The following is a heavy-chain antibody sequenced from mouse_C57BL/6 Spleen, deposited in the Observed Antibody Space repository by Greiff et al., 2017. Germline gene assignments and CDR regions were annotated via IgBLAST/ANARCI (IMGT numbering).Heavy chain of an antibody. J-gene: IGHJ2*01. CDR1: GFSFNTYA. D-gene: IGHD1-1*01. CDR3: VRGDYGSRDFDY. CDR2: IRSKSNNYAT. Sequence: EVHLVESGGGLVQPKGSLKLSCAASGFSFNTYAMNWVRQAPGKGLEWVARIRSKSNNYATYYADSVKDRFTISRDDSESMLYLQMNNLKTEDTAMYYCVRGDYGSRDFDYWGQGTTLTVSS. V-gene: IGHV10-1*01.